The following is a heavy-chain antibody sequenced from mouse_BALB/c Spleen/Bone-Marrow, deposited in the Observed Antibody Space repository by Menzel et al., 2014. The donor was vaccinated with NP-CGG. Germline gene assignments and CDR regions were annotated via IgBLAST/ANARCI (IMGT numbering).Heavy chain of an antibody. CDR3: AIFRGTSNDLYSSDY. J-gene: IGHJ4*01. D-gene: IGHD2-12*01. CDR1: GFNIEDTY. Sequence: VQLQQSGAELVKPGASVKLSCIASGFNIEDTYMHWVKQRPVQGLEWIGMIDPANANTTYDPNFQGKATITADTSSNTAFLQRSSLASESTTCYYCAIFRGTSNDLYSSDYWGHGTSVTVSS. CDR2: IDPANANT. V-gene: IGHV14-3*02.